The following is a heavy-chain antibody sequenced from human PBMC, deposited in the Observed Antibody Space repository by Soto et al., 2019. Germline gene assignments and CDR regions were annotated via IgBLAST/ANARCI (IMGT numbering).Heavy chain of an antibody. J-gene: IGHJ4*02. CDR2: NIPIFGTA. Sequence: SVKVSCKASGGTFSSFVISWVRQAPGQGLEWMGGNIPIFGTANYAQKFQGRVTIIADESTGTTYMELTSLRSEDTAVYYCARAPILVGETTYENYFDYWGQGTLVTVSS. CDR3: ARAPILVGETTYENYFDY. V-gene: IGHV1-69*13. D-gene: IGHD2-21*01. CDR1: GGTFSSFV.